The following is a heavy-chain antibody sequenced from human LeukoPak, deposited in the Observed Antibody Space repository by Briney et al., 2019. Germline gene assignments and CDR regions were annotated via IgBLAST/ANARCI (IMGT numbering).Heavy chain of an antibody. Sequence: GGSLRLSCVASGFPLSDYFMTWIRQAPGKGLEWVSYISKTNNYTQYMDSVKGRFTIARDNAKNSLYLHMNSLRAEDTAVYYCTRDRYERKTRFDVWGLGTTVTVSS. CDR2: ISKTNNYT. CDR3: TRDRYERKTRFDV. V-gene: IGHV3-11*05. J-gene: IGHJ6*02. CDR1: GFPLSDYF. D-gene: IGHD2-2*01.